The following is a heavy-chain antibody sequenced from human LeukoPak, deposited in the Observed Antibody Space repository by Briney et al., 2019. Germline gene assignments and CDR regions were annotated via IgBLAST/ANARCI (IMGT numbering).Heavy chain of an antibody. CDR3: AITAAGQNWFDP. CDR2: ISWNSGSI. D-gene: IGHD1-14*01. J-gene: IGHJ5*02. V-gene: IGHV3-9*01. CDR1: GFTFDDYA. Sequence: GGSLRLSCAASGFTFDDYAMHWVRQAPGKGLEWVSGISWNSGSIGYADSVRGRFTISRDDAKNSLYLQMNSLRAEDTALYYCAITAAGQNWFDPWGQGTLVSVSS.